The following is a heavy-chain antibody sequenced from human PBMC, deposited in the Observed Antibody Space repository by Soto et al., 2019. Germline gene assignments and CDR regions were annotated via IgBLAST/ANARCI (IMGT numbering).Heavy chain of an antibody. D-gene: IGHD3-3*01. CDR3: AKDFEPPSGPAPPPYYYYGMDV. J-gene: IGHJ6*02. CDR2: ISGSGGST. CDR1: GFTFSSYA. Sequence: EVQLLESGGGLVQPGGSLRLSCAASGFTFSSYAMSWVRQAPGKGLEWVSAISGSGGSTYYADSVKGRFTISRDNSKNTLYLQMNSLRAEDTAVYYCAKDFEPPSGPAPPPYYYYGMDVWGQGTTVTVSS. V-gene: IGHV3-23*01.